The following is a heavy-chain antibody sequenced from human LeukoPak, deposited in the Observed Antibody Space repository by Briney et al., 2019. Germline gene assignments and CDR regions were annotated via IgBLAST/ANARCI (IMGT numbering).Heavy chain of an antibody. J-gene: IGHJ4*02. V-gene: IGHV1-18*01. D-gene: IGHD3-9*01. CDR1: GYTFTSYG. Sequence: ASVKVSCKASGYTFTSYGISWVRQAPGQGLEWMGWISAYNGNTNYAQKLQGRVTMTTDTSTSTAYMELRSLRSDDTAVYYCARQYFDWLLYYFDYWGQGTLVTVSS. CDR2: ISAYNGNT. CDR3: ARQYFDWLLYYFDY.